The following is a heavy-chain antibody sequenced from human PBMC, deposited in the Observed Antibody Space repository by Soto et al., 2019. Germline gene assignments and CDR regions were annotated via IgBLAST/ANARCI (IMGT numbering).Heavy chain of an antibody. D-gene: IGHD3-16*01. J-gene: IGHJ6*02. CDR2: INAYKGNT. Sequence: QVHLVQSGAEVKNPGASVKVSCKASGYSFTRYGIGWARQAPGQGLEWMGWINAYKGNTNYAQNLQVRPTPXTXTPXTTAYMELRSLRSNDTAIYYCAMVDVYVTPSPQDVWGQGTTVTVSS. V-gene: IGHV1-18*01. CDR1: GYSFTRYG. CDR3: AMVDVYVTPSPQDV.